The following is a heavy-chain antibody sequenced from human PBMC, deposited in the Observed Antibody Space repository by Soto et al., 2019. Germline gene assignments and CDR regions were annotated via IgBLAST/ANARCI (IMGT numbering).Heavy chain of an antibody. V-gene: IGHV1-3*01. CDR3: ARDLGGWPDY. Sequence: ASVKVSCKASGYTFTSYAMHWVRQAPGQRLEWMGWINVGNGNTKYSQKFQGRVTVIKDTSASTAYVELSSLRSEDTAVYYCARDLGGWPDYWGQGTLVTVSS. CDR2: INVGNGNT. CDR1: GYTFTSYA. J-gene: IGHJ4*02. D-gene: IGHD2-15*01.